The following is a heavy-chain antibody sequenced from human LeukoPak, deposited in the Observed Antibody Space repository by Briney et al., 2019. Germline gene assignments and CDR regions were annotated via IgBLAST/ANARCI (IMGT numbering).Heavy chain of an antibody. V-gene: IGHV1-8*02. D-gene: IGHD2-15*01. CDR3: ATLRGPYCSGGSCYSNWFDP. Sequence: GASVKVSCKASGYTFTSYDINWVRQATGQGLEWMGWMNPNSGNTGYAQKFQGRVTMTRNTSISTAYMELSSLRSEDTAVYYCATLRGPYCSGGSCYSNWFDPWGQGTLVTVSS. CDR1: GYTFTSYD. CDR2: MNPNSGNT. J-gene: IGHJ5*02.